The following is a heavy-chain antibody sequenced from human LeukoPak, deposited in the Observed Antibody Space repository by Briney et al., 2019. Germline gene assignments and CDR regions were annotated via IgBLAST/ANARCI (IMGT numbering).Heavy chain of an antibody. V-gene: IGHV3-21*01. CDR3: VRLRRNI. D-gene: IGHD1/OR15-1a*01. Sequence: GGSLRLSCLAPGYTFSYSINWVRQAPGKGLEWVSSISVRSNYIYYADSVRGRFRISRDDARDSLFLEMNSLRAEDTAVYYCVRLRRNIWGQGTLVTVSS. J-gene: IGHJ4*02. CDR1: GYTFSYS. CDR2: ISVRSNYI.